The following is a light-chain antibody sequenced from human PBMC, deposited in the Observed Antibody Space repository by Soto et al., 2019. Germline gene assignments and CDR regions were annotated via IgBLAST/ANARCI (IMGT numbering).Light chain of an antibody. CDR1: SSDVGGYNY. V-gene: IGLV2-14*01. CDR2: DVS. J-gene: IGLJ2*01. Sequence: QSALTQPASVSGSPGQSITISCTGTSSDVGGYNYVSWYQQHPGKAPTLMIYDVSNRPSGVANRFSGSKSGNTASLTISGLQAEDEADYYCSSYTSRSTVVFAGGTKLTVL. CDR3: SSYTSRSTVV.